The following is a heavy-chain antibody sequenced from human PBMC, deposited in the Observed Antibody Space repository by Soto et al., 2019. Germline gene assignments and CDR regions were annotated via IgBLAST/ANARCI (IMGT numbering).Heavy chain of an antibody. J-gene: IGHJ6*02. CDR3: ARLNGHCISTNCHGYYGMAV. CDR2: IYSSENT. Sequence: SETLSLTCSISGGSVSSSSYSWGWIRQPPGKGLEWIGTIYSSENTYYNPSLMSRVTISVDTSKNQFSLKLSSVTAADTAVYYCARLNGHCISTNCHGYYGMAVWGQGTTVTVSS. CDR1: GGSVSSSSYS. D-gene: IGHD2-2*01. V-gene: IGHV4-39*01.